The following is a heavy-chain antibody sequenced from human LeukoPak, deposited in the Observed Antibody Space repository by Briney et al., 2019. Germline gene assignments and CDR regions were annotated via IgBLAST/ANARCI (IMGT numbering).Heavy chain of an antibody. CDR2: INWNGGST. J-gene: IGHJ6*03. Sequence: PGGSLRLSCAASGFTFDDYGMSWVRQAPGKGLEWVSVINWNGGSTGYADSVKGRFTISRDNAKNSLYLQMNSLRAEDTALYYCARDQGIAVALYYYYYYMDVWGKGTTVTVSS. CDR1: GFTFDDYG. V-gene: IGHV3-20*04. D-gene: IGHD6-19*01. CDR3: ARDQGIAVALYYYYYYMDV.